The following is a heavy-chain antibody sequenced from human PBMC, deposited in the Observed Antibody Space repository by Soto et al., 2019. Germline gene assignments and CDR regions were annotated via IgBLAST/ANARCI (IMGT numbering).Heavy chain of an antibody. CDR2: IYYSGST. J-gene: IGHJ4*02. CDR1: GGSISSYY. D-gene: IGHD3-9*01. Sequence: SETLSLTCTVSGGSISSYYWSWIRQPPGKGLEWIGYIYYSGSTNYNPSLKSRVTISVDTSKNQFSLKLSSVTAADTAVYYCARHSPTYYDILTGTFDYWGQGTLVTVSS. CDR3: ARHSPTYYDILTGTFDY. V-gene: IGHV4-59*08.